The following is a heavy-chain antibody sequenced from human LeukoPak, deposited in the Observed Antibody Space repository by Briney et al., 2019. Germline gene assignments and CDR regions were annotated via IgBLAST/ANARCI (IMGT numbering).Heavy chain of an antibody. CDR1: GFTFSSYS. Sequence: GGYLRLSCAASGFTFSSYSMNWVRQAPGKGLEWVSSISSSSSYIYYADSVKGRFTISRDNAKNSLYLQMNSLRAEDTAVYYCAREGDGALTYDYWGQGTLVTVSS. V-gene: IGHV3-21*01. CDR2: ISSSSSYI. D-gene: IGHD1-14*01. CDR3: AREGDGALTYDY. J-gene: IGHJ4*02.